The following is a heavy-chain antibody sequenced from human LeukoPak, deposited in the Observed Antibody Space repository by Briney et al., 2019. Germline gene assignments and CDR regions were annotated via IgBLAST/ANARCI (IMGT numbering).Heavy chain of an antibody. J-gene: IGHJ4*02. Sequence: ASVKVSCKASGYTFTGYGISWVRQAPGQGLEWMGWISAYNGNTNYAQKLQGRVTMTTDTSTSTAYMEVRSLRSDDTAVYYCARASADVWGSYRIDYWGQGTLVTVSS. D-gene: IGHD3-16*02. CDR2: ISAYNGNT. V-gene: IGHV1-18*01. CDR1: GYTFTGYG. CDR3: ARASADVWGSYRIDY.